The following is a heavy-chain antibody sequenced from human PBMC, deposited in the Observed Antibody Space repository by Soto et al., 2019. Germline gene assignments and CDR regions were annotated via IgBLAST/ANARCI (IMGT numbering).Heavy chain of an antibody. CDR1: GGSISSRGYY. Sequence: LSLTCTVSGGSISSRGYYWGWIRQPPGKGLEWVGRSKNKANSYTTLYAASVKGRFTISRDYSKNSLYLQMNSLNTEDTAVYYCARDGASNYYGMDVWGQGTTVTAP. V-gene: IGHV3-72*01. D-gene: IGHD3-16*01. CDR3: ARDGASNYYGMDV. CDR2: SKNKANSYTT. J-gene: IGHJ6*02.